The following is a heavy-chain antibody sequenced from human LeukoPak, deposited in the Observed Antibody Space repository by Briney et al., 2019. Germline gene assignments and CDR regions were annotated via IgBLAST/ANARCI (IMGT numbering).Heavy chain of an antibody. Sequence: GGSLRLSCAAPGFTFSSYAMSWVRQAPGKGLEWVSAISGSGGSTYYADSVKGRFTISRDNSKNTLYLQMNSLRAEDAAVYYCAKDLVSHDSSGYYLGYWGQGTLVTVSS. D-gene: IGHD3-22*01. CDR2: ISGSGGST. CDR3: AKDLVSHDSSGYYLGY. CDR1: GFTFSSYA. J-gene: IGHJ4*02. V-gene: IGHV3-23*01.